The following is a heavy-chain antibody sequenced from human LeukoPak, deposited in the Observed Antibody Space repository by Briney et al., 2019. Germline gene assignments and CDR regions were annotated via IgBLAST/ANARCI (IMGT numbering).Heavy chain of an antibody. V-gene: IGHV4-4*07. CDR1: GGSISSYY. CDR3: ARENSGSHREFDY. CDR2: IYPSGST. Sequence: SETLSLTCTVSGGSISSYYWTWIRQPAGKGLEWIGRIYPSGSTNYNPSLKSRVTMSVDTSKNQFSLKLSSVTAADTGVYYCARENSGSHREFDYWGQGTLVTVSS. D-gene: IGHD1-26*01. J-gene: IGHJ4*02.